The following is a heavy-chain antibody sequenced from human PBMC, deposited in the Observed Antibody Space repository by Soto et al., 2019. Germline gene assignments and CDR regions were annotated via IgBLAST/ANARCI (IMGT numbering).Heavy chain of an antibody. Sequence: QAQLEQSGAEVKKPGASVRVSCKASEDTFVNYDIIWVRQAPGQGLEWMGWVNPNNGNTGYAPKFQGRVTMTRDTSTRTAYLEMSGLRSDDTAVYYCSRSEVGDFMDVWGRGTTVIVSS. D-gene: IGHD3-16*01. CDR3: SRSEVGDFMDV. J-gene: IGHJ6*02. CDR2: VNPNNGNT. V-gene: IGHV1-8*01. CDR1: EDTFVNYD.